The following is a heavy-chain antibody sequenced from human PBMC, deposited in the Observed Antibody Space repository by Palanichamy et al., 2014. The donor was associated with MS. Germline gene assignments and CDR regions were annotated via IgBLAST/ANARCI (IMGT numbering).Heavy chain of an antibody. CDR1: GYYVSSGYY. J-gene: IGHJ5*02. Sequence: QVQLQESGPGLVKPSETLSLTCTVSGYYVSSGYYWAWIRQPPGKGLEWIGSVHHSGRTYYNASLESRVSASMDTSTNQFSLKLNSVTAADTAFYYCAREGTYSNGWNRYNWFDPWGQGTLVTVSS. CDR3: AREGTYSNGWNRYNWFDP. V-gene: IGHV4-38-2*02. D-gene: IGHD6-19*01. CDR2: VHHSGRT.